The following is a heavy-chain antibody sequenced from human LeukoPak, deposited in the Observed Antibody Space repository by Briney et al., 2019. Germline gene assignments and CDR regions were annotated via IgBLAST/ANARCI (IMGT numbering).Heavy chain of an antibody. CDR1: GFTFSTYG. Sequence: GGSLRLSCVASGFTFSTYGMSWVRQAPGKGLEWVSAISGSGGSTYYADSVKGRFTISRDNSKNRLYLPMNSLRAEDTAVYYCAKASGSGSHMGDYYFDYWGQGTLVTVSS. V-gene: IGHV3-23*01. CDR2: ISGSGGST. CDR3: AKASGSGSHMGDYYFDY. D-gene: IGHD3-10*01. J-gene: IGHJ4*02.